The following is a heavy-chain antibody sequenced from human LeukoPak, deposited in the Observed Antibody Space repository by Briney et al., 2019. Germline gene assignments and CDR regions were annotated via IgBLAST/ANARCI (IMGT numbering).Heavy chain of an antibody. CDR3: ARQDYGDYLPPIDY. Sequence: PSQTLSLTCTVSGGSISSGSYYWSWIRQPAGKGLEWIGRMYTSGSTNYNPSLKSRVTISVDTSKNQFSLKLSSVTAADTAVYYCARQDYGDYLPPIDYWGQGTLVTVSS. CDR2: MYTSGST. D-gene: IGHD4-17*01. CDR1: GGSISSGSYY. V-gene: IGHV4-61*02. J-gene: IGHJ4*02.